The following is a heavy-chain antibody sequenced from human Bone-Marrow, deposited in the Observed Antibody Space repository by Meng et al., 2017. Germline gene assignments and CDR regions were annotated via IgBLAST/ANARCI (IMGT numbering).Heavy chain of an antibody. J-gene: IGHJ4*02. D-gene: IGHD5-24*01. CDR3: ARHMEMSTIINLFDF. Sequence: QLQLQESGPGLVKPSETLSLTCTVSGDSRSSSSYYWGWIRQPPGKGLEWIGSIYYSGSTYYNPSLKSRITISVDTSKNQFSLKLSSVTAADTAVYYCARHMEMSTIINLFDFWGQGALVTVSS. CDR1: GDSRSSSSYY. V-gene: IGHV4-39*01. CDR2: IYYSGST.